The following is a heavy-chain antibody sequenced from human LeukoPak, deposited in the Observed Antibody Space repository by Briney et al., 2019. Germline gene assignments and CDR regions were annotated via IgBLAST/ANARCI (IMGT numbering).Heavy chain of an antibody. Sequence: SETLSLTCTVSGASVTDYYWSWIRQSPGKGLEWISYIHHSGSSDYNPSLRSRATTSLDTSKNQFSLNLISVTAADTAVYYCTRGHWGLQSWSQGTLVTVSS. CDR3: TRGHWGLQS. J-gene: IGHJ5*02. CDR1: GASVTDYY. CDR2: IHHSGSS. D-gene: IGHD7-27*01. V-gene: IGHV4-59*02.